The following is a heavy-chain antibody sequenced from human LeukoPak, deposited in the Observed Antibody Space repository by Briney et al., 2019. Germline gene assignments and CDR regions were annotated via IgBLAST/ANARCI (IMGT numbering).Heavy chain of an antibody. J-gene: IGHJ3*02. CDR3: ARDRVYCTNGVWYTEDAFDI. CDR2: ISSGSSTI. D-gene: IGHD2-8*01. CDR1: GFTFSSYS. V-gene: IGHV3-48*01. Sequence: GGSLRLSCAASGFTFSSYSMNWVRQAPGKGLEWISYISSGSSTIYYADSVKGRFTISRDNAKNSLYLQMNSLRAEDTAVYYCARDRVYCTNGVWYTEDAFDIWGQGTMVTVSS.